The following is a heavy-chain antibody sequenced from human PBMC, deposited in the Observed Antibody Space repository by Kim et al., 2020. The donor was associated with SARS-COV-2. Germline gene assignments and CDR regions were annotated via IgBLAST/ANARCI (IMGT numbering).Heavy chain of an antibody. J-gene: IGHJ4*02. D-gene: IGHD6-13*01. V-gene: IGHV3-21*01. CDR3: ARESQQLVPGV. Sequence: ADAVKGRFTISRDNAKNSLYLQMNRLRGEDTAVCYCARESQQLVPGVWGQGTLVTVSS.